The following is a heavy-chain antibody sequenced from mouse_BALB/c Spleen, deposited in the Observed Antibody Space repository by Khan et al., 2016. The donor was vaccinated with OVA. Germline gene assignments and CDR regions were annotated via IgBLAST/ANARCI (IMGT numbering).Heavy chain of an antibody. Sequence: QVQLKESGPGLVQPSQSLSITCTVSGFSLTNYSVHWVRQSPGKGLEWLGVIWSAGSTDYNAAFISRLTIRKDNSRSQVFFKMNSLQPNDTAIYYCARRCYDYGRGALVAYWGQGTLVTVSA. CDR1: GFSLTNYS. CDR2: IWSAGST. D-gene: IGHD2-4*01. V-gene: IGHV2-2*02. J-gene: IGHJ3*01. CDR3: ARRCYDYGRGALVAY.